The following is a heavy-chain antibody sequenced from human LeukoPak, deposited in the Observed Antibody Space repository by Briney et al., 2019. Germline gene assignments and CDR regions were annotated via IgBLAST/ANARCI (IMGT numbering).Heavy chain of an antibody. Sequence: PGRSLRLSCAASGFTFSSYAMHWVRQAPGKGLEWVAVISYDGSNKYYADSVKGRFTISRDNSKNTLYLQMNSLRAEDTAVYYCARDSPADYWGQGTLATVSS. V-gene: IGHV3-30*01. J-gene: IGHJ4*02. CDR2: ISYDGSNK. CDR3: ARDSPADY. CDR1: GFTFSSYA.